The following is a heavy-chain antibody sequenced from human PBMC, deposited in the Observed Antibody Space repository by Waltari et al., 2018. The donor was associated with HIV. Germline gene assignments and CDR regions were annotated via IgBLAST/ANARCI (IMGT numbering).Heavy chain of an antibody. CDR3: ARNSSGKGNRYFYYGLDV. D-gene: IGHD3-22*01. V-gene: IGHV1-8*01. Sequence: QVHLVQSGPEVKRPGASVKISCKAYGYNFIKFDVNWVRQAAGQGPEWLGWMNPNSGNTASPYIFEERVTMTRDVSTDTAYLEMSGLTPEDTAIYYCARNSSGKGNRYFYYGLDVWGQGTPVTV. CDR1: GYNFIKFD. J-gene: IGHJ6*02. CDR2: MNPNSGNT.